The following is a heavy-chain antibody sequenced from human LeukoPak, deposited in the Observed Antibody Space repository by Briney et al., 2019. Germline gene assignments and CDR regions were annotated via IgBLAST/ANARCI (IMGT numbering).Heavy chain of an antibody. D-gene: IGHD2-15*01. CDR2: ISAGGNT. Sequence: GGSLRLSCAASGFTFSSYAMSWVRQAPGKGLEWVSAISAGGNTYYADSVKGRFTTSRDNSKNTLHLQMNSLRAEDTAVYYCAKDRYCSGGSCSGDFDYWGQGTLVTVSS. V-gene: IGHV3-23*01. CDR3: AKDRYCSGGSCSGDFDY. CDR1: GFTFSSYA. J-gene: IGHJ4*02.